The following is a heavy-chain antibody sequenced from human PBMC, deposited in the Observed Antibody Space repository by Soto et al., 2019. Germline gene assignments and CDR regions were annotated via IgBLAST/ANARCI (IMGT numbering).Heavy chain of an antibody. CDR3: TTGGSPVEDY. V-gene: IGHV3-15*07. Sequence: EVQLVESGGGLIKPGGSLRLSCAASGFSFSDAWMNWVRQAPGKGLEWVGHIKSKTDGGTTDYAAPVKGRFTISRDDSKNTLYLQMNSLKTEDTAVYYCTTGGSPVEDYWGQGTLVTVSS. J-gene: IGHJ4*02. D-gene: IGHD3-16*01. CDR2: IKSKTDGGTT. CDR1: GFSFSDAW.